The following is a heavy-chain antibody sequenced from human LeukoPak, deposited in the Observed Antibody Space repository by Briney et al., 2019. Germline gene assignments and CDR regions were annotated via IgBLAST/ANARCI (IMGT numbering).Heavy chain of an antibody. V-gene: IGHV4-59*08. D-gene: IGHD3-3*01. Sequence: SETLSLTCTVSGGSISSYYWSWIRQPPGKGLEWIGYIYYSGSTNCNPSLKSRVTISVDTSKNQFSLQLGSVTAADTAVYYCARQKLYYDFWSGYYPFDYWGQGTLVTVSS. J-gene: IGHJ4*02. CDR3: ARQKLYYDFWSGYYPFDY. CDR1: GGSISSYY. CDR2: IYYSGST.